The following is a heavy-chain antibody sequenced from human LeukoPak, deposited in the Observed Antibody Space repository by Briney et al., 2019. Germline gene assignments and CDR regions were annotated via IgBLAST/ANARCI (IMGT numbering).Heavy chain of an antibody. CDR2: IYPGDSDS. V-gene: IGHV5-51*01. CDR1: GYNFTNYW. Sequence: GESLKISCKASGYNFTNYWIGWVRQMPGKGLEWMGIIYPGDSDSRYSPSFQDQVTISADKSISTAYLQWSSLKASDTAMYYCARKSRADYWGQGTLVTVSS. CDR3: ARKSRADY. J-gene: IGHJ4*02.